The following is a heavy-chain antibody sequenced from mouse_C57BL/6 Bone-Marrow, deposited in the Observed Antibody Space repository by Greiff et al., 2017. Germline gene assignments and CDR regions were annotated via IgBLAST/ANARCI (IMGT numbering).Heavy chain of an antibody. CDR3: ARSDYYGSSYDWYFDV. V-gene: IGHV5-17*01. CDR1: GFTFSDYG. Sequence: EVQGVESGGGLVKPGGSLKLSCAASGFTFSDYGMHWVRQAPEKGLEWVAYISSGSSTIYYADTVKGRFTISRDNAKNTLFLQMTSLRSEDTAMYYCARSDYYGSSYDWYFDVWGTGTTVTVSS. CDR2: ISSGSSTI. J-gene: IGHJ1*03. D-gene: IGHD1-1*01.